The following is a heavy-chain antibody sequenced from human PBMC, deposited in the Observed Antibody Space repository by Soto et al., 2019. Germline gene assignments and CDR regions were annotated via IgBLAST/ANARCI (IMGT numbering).Heavy chain of an antibody. CDR3: ARDIGGYSSGWYYYYYGMDV. V-gene: IGHV1-18*04. Sequence: SVKVSCKASGYTFTSYGISWVRQAPGQGLEWMGWISAYNGNTNYAQKLQGRVTMTTDTSTSTAYMEPRSLRSDDTAVYYCARDIGGYSSGWYYYYYGMDVWGQGTTVTVSS. CDR2: ISAYNGNT. D-gene: IGHD6-19*01. J-gene: IGHJ6*02. CDR1: GYTFTSYG.